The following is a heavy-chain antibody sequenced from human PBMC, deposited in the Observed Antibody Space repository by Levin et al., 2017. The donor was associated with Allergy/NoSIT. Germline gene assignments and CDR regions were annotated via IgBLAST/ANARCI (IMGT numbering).Heavy chain of an antibody. CDR3: ARGDVAARLAY. J-gene: IGHJ4*02. Sequence: PSETLSLTCAVYGGSFSGYYWSWIRQPPGRGLEWIGEISRGGSTNYSPSLKSRGTISIDTSKNQFSLKLASVTAADTAVYYCARGDVAARLAYWGQGTLVTVSS. CDR2: ISRGGST. V-gene: IGHV4-34*01. D-gene: IGHD6-6*01. CDR1: GGSFSGYY.